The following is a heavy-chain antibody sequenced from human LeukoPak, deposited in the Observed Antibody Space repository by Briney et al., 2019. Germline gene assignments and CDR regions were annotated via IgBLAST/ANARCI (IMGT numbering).Heavy chain of an antibody. J-gene: IGHJ6*02. V-gene: IGHV4-34*01. CDR3: ARATDDEFYLYYGMDV. Sequence: GSLRLSCTASGFTFSGYSMNWIRQAPGKGLQWIGEISDSGSTNYNPSLKSRITMSVDTSKNQISLRLSSVIAADTAIYYCARATDDEFYLYYGMDVWGQGTAVTVSS. CDR1: GFTFSGYS. D-gene: IGHD2-8*01. CDR2: ISDSGST.